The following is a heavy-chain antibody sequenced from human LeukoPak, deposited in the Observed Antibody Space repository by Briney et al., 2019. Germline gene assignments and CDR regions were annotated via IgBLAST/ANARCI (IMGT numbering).Heavy chain of an antibody. CDR1: GYTFTGYY. J-gene: IGHJ4*02. CDR3: ARVPPYSGYDSDFDY. V-gene: IGHV1-2*02. D-gene: IGHD5-12*01. Sequence: GASVKVSCKASGYTFTGYYMHWVRQAPGQGLEWMGWINPNSGGTNYAQKFQGRVTMTRDTSISTAYMELSRLRSDDTAVYYCARVPPYSGYDSDFDYWGQGTLVTVSS. CDR2: INPNSGGT.